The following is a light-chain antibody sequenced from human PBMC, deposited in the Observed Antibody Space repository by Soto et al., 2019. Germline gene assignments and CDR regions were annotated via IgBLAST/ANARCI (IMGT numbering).Light chain of an antibody. J-gene: IGKJ3*01. CDR1: QDISNY. V-gene: IGKV1-27*01. Sequence: DIQMTQSPSSLSASVGDRVTIACRAIQDISNYLAWYQLRPGSVPNLLIYAASTLQSEFPSPFCDSGSWTEFPLTISSLQPEEVATYYCQNVRSAVFTFGPGTKVDIK. CDR3: QNVRSAVFT. CDR2: AAS.